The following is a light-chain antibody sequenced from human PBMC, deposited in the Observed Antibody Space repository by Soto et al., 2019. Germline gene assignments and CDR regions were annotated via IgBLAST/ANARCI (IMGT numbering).Light chain of an antibody. Sequence: IQMTQCPTSLTASVGARATISCLASQRISSGLAWYQQKPGKAPKLLIYDASSLKSGVPSRFSGSGSGTEFTLAISSLQPDDFATYYCQQYNSYSEAFGQGTKADIK. CDR2: DAS. CDR3: QQYNSYSEA. V-gene: IGKV1-5*01. J-gene: IGKJ1*01. CDR1: QRISSG.